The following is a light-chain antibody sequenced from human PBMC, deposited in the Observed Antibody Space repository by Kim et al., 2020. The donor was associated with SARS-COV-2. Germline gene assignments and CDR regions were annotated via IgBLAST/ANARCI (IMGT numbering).Light chain of an antibody. CDR2: GAS. J-gene: IGKJ2*01. V-gene: IGKV3-15*01. Sequence: VCTGERAPLSYRASQSVRSNLAWYQQKPGQAPRPLIYGASTRATDIPARFSGSGSGTEFTLNISSLQSEDFAVYYCQQYDNWPYTFGQGTKLEI. CDR1: QSVRSN. CDR3: QQYDNWPYT.